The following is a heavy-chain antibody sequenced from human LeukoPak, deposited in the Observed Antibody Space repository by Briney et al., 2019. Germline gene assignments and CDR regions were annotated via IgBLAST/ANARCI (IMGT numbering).Heavy chain of an antibody. CDR2: IYYSGST. D-gene: IGHD4-17*01. Sequence: SQTLSLTCTVSGGSISSGGYYWSWIRQHPGKGLEWIGYIYYSGSTYYNPSLKSRVTISVDTSKNQFSLKLSSVTAADTAVYYCAREDYGDYGAAFDIWGQGTMVTVSS. CDR3: AREDYGDYGAAFDI. V-gene: IGHV4-31*03. CDR1: GGSISSGGYY. J-gene: IGHJ3*02.